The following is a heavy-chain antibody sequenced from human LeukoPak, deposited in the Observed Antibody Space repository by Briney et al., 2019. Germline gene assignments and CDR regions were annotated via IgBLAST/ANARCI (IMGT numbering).Heavy chain of an antibody. V-gene: IGHV4-61*02. D-gene: IGHD3-22*01. CDR1: GASITSGIYF. CDR3: ARGFDSGGYQARGFDY. J-gene: IGHJ4*02. CDR2: IFSSGHA. Sequence: SQTLSLTCTVSGASITSGIYFWNWIRQPAGKGLEWIGRIFSSGHAEYNPSLKSRVTISLDTSKNQFALDLSYVTAADTAVYFCARGFDSGGYQARGFDYWGQGTLVTVSS.